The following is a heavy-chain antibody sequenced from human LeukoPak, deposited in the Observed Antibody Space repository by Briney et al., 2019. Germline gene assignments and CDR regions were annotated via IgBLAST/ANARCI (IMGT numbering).Heavy chain of an antibody. CDR1: GFTFGDFA. CDR2: IRSKAYRGTT. J-gene: IGHJ4*02. CDR3: TRSFRNISPYYYFDY. D-gene: IGHD2/OR15-2a*01. V-gene: IGHV3-49*04. Sequence: GGSLRLSCTASGFTFGDFAMNWVRQAPGKGLEWVGFIRSKAYRGTTEYAASVKGRFTISRDDSKNIAYPQMNSLETEDTAVYFCTRSFRNISPYYYFDYWGQGTLVTVSS.